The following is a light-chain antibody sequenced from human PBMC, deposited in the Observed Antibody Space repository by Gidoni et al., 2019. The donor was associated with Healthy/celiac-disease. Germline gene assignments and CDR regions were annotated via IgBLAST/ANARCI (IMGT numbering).Light chain of an antibody. CDR1: QSISSY. CDR2: AAS. J-gene: IGKJ1*01. V-gene: IGKV1-39*01. CDR3: QQSYSTPRT. Sequence: DIQMTQSPSSLSASVGDRVTITCRASQSISSYLNWYQQKPGKAPKLLIYAASSLQSGVPSRFSGSGSGSDFTLTICTLQPGDFATYYCQQSYSTPRTFGQGTKVEIK.